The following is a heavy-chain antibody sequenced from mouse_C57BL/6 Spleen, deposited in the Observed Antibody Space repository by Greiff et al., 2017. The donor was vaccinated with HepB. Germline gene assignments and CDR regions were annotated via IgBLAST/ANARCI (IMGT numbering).Heavy chain of an antibody. D-gene: IGHD2-4*01. V-gene: IGHV5-17*01. CDR2: ISSGSSTI. CDR3: ARNYYDYDHAMDY. Sequence: EVNVVESGGGLVKPGGSLKLSCAASGFTFSDYGMHWVRQAPEKGLEWVAYISSGSSTIYYADTVKGRFTISRDNAKNTLFLQMTSLRSEDTAMYYCARNYYDYDHAMDYWGQGTSVTVSS. J-gene: IGHJ4*01. CDR1: GFTFSDYG.